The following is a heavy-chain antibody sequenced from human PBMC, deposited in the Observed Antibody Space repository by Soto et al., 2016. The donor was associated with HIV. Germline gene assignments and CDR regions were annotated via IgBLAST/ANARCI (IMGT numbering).Heavy chain of an antibody. J-gene: IGHJ4*02. CDR3: ARTGYYGSGSYYNPGFDY. Sequence: QVQLVQSGAEVKKPGASVKVSCKASGYSFSGYYMHWVRQAPGQGLEWMGWINPNSGVTNYVQKFQGRVTMTRDTSISTAYMELSRLRSDDTAVYYCARTGYYGSGSYYNPGFDYWGQGTLVTVSS. V-gene: IGHV1-2*02. D-gene: IGHD3-10*01. CDR1: GYSFSGYY. CDR2: INPNSGVT.